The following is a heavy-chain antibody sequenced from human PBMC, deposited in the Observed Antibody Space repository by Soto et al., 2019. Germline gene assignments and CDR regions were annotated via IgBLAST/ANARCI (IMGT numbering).Heavy chain of an antibody. CDR3: ARDGGPGTAVAGIQYSGMDV. J-gene: IGHJ6*02. CDR2: IYIDGST. CDR1: GFTVSGNS. D-gene: IGHD6-19*01. V-gene: IGHV3-53*01. Sequence: EVQLVDSGGDLIQPGGSLRLSCGASGFTVSGNSLSWVRQAPGKGLEWVSYIYIDGSTYYADSVRGRFTLTRDNSKNTLDLQMNNLRGEDTAVYYCARDGGPGTAVAGIQYSGMDVWGQGTTVTVSS.